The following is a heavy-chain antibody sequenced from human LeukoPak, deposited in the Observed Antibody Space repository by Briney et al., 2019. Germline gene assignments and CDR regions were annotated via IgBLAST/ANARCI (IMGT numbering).Heavy chain of an antibody. CDR2: INAGNGNT. V-gene: IGHV1-3*01. Sequence: ASAKVSCKASGYTFTSYGISWVRQAPGQGLEWMGWINAGNGNTKYSQKFQGRVTITRDTSASTAYMELSSLRSEDTAVYYCARGSGYSYGHLLFDYWGQGTLVTVSS. J-gene: IGHJ4*02. CDR3: ARGSGYSYGHLLFDY. D-gene: IGHD5-18*01. CDR1: GYTFTSYG.